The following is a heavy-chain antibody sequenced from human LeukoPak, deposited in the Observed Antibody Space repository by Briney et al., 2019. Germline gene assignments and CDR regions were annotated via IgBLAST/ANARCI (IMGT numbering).Heavy chain of an antibody. CDR2: INPNSGGA. J-gene: IGHJ5*02. V-gene: IGHV1-2*02. Sequence: ASVKVSCKASGYTFTGYYMHWVRQAPGQGLEWMGWINPNSGGANYAQKFQGRVTMTRDTSISTAYMELSRLRSDDTAVYYCAREGLVPRNWFDPWGQGTLVTVSS. CDR3: AREGLVPRNWFDP. D-gene: IGHD2-2*01. CDR1: GYTFTGYY.